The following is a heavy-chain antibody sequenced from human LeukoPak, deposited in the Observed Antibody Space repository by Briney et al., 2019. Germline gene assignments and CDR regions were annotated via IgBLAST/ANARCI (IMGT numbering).Heavy chain of an antibody. Sequence: GGSLRLSCAASGFTFSGYWMSWFRQAPGKGLEWVANIKQDGSEKYYVDSVKGRFTISRDNAKNSLYLQMNSLRAEDTAVYYCAGGYSYGYYWGQGTLVTVSS. CDR3: AGGYSYGYY. V-gene: IGHV3-7*04. CDR1: GFTFSGYW. CDR2: IKQDGSEK. D-gene: IGHD5-18*01. J-gene: IGHJ4*02.